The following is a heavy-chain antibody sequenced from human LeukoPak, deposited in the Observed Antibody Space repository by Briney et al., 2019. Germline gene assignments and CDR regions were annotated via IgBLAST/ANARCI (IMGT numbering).Heavy chain of an antibody. CDR3: ARGLHTSTWYGNWFDP. Sequence: GGSLRLSCAASGFTFSSYGMHWVRQAPGKGPEWVAVISGNGGSDQYADSVKGRFTISRDNSRNTVSLQMNSLRTEDSALYYCARGLHTSTWYGNWFDPWGQGTLVTVSS. D-gene: IGHD6-13*01. V-gene: IGHV3-30*03. J-gene: IGHJ5*02. CDR2: ISGNGGSD. CDR1: GFTFSSYG.